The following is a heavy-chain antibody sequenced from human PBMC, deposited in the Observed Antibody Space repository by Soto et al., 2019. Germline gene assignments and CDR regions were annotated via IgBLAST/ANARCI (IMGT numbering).Heavy chain of an antibody. CDR1: GLIFSDYH. J-gene: IGHJ6*02. CDR3: SMLGGWSGGSSGMDV. D-gene: IGHD6-19*01. V-gene: IGHV3-72*01. CDR2: IRRKANSYTT. Sequence: EVQLVESGVGLVQPGGSLRLSCAASGLIFSDYHMDWVRQAPGKGLEWCGRIRRKANSYTTEYAASVKGRFTISRDDSKNSLYLQMNSLKSEDTAVYYCSMLGGWSGGSSGMDVWGQGTTVTVSS.